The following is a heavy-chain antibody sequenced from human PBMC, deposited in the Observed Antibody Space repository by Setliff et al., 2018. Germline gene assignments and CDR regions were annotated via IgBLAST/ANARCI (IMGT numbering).Heavy chain of an antibody. V-gene: IGHV4-61*09. CDR1: GASIRQTSYF. CDR2: IYITGNP. CDR3: TRLYYTSRALYFDI. D-gene: IGHD3-3*01. Sequence: PSETLSLTCAVSGASIRQTSYFWTWVRQPAGKGLEWIGHIYITGNPNVNPSLKSRVAMSLDNSGNQFSLNLQSATAADTAVYYCTRLYYTSRALYFDIWGHGHPVTVSS. J-gene: IGHJ4*01.